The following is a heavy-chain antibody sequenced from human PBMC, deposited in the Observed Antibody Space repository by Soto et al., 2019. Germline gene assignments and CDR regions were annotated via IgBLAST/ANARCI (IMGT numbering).Heavy chain of an antibody. Sequence: PGGSLRLSCAPSGCTFSNYAMTWVRQGPGKGLEWVSGISGSGTTTYYADSVKGRFTISRDNSRNTLFLQMYSLRAEDTAVYYCARYIPGVRYYGMDVWGQGTTVTV. J-gene: IGHJ6*02. V-gene: IGHV3-23*01. CDR2: ISGSGTTT. CDR1: GCTFSNYA. D-gene: IGHD2-2*01. CDR3: ARYIPGVRYYGMDV.